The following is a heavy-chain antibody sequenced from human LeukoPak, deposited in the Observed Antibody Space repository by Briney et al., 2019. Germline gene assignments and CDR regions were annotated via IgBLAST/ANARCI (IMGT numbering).Heavy chain of an antibody. V-gene: IGHV4-4*07. Sequence: SETLSLTCTVSGGSISSYYWSWIRQPAGKGLEWIGRIYTSGSTNYNPSLKSRVTMSVDTSKNQFSLKLSSVTAADTAVYYCARGCLGVRDLLGVVVVPAASPQHFDYWGQGTLVTVSS. CDR1: GGSISSYY. J-gene: IGHJ4*02. CDR2: IYTSGST. D-gene: IGHD2-2*01. CDR3: ARGCLGVRDLLGVVVVPAASPQHFDY.